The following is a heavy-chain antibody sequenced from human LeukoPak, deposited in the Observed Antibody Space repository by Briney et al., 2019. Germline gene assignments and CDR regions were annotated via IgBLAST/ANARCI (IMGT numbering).Heavy chain of an antibody. CDR3: VRRQWELQYFDL. D-gene: IGHD1-26*01. J-gene: IGHJ2*01. V-gene: IGHV4-59*01. CDR1: GGSISSYY. Sequence: SETLSLTCTVSGGSISSYYWSWIRQPPGKGLGWIGYIYYSGSTNYNPSLKSRVTISADTSKNQFSLKLNSVTAADTAVYYCVRRQWELQYFDLWGRGTLVAVSS. CDR2: IYYSGST.